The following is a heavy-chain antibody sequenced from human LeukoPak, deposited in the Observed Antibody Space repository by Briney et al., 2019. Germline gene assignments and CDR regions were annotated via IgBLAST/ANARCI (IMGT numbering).Heavy chain of an antibody. Sequence: GGSLRLSCAASGFTFDDYGMSWVRQAPGKGLEWVSGINWNGGSTGYADSVKGRFTISRDNAKNSLYLQMNSLRAEDTALYHCARVTYDSSGGTIDYWGQGTLVTVSS. D-gene: IGHD3-22*01. J-gene: IGHJ4*02. CDR3: ARVTYDSSGGTIDY. CDR2: INWNGGST. CDR1: GFTFDDYG. V-gene: IGHV3-20*01.